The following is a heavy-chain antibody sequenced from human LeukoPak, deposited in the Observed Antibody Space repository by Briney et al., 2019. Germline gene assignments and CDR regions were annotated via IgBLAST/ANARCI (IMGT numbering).Heavy chain of an antibody. CDR1: GFTFDDYT. CDR3: AKAGAPLRFLEWFPLDY. D-gene: IGHD3-3*01. CDR2: ISWDGGST. V-gene: IGHV3-43*01. J-gene: IGHJ4*02. Sequence: QSGGSLRLSCAASGFTFDDYTMHWVRQAPGKGLKWFSLISWDGGSTYYADSVKGRFTIPRDNSKNSLYLQMNSLRTEDTALYYCAKAGAPLRFLEWFPLDYWGQGTLVTVSS.